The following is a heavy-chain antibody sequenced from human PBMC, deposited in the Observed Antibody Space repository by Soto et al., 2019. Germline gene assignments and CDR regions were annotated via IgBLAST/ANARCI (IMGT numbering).Heavy chain of an antibody. D-gene: IGHD4-17*01. J-gene: IGHJ5*02. CDR2: IHDSGNT. CDR3: ARARGGDSGDYASLFDR. CDR1: GGSVSIGDYL. V-gene: IGHV4-30-4*01. Sequence: VQLQESGPGLVTPSQTLSLTCTVFGGSVSIGDYLWSWIRQRPGKGLEWIGYIHDSGNTYYNPSLKSRVTISLATSKNKFSLKVTSMTAADTAVYFCARARGGDSGDYASLFDRWGQGNLVTVSS.